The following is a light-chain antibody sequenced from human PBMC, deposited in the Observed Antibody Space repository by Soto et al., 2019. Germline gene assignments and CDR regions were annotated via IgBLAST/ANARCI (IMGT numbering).Light chain of an antibody. CDR3: NSYPALSTVSYV. CDR2: EVT. V-gene: IGLV2-14*03. J-gene: IGLJ1*01. CDR1: SSDIGNYNY. Sequence: QSALTQPASASGPPGQSSTISCIGTSSDIGNYNYVSWYQQHPGKAPKRVIYEVTNRPSGVSNRFSGSKSGNTASLTISVLQADDEADYYCNSYPALSTVSYVFGSGTKVTVL.